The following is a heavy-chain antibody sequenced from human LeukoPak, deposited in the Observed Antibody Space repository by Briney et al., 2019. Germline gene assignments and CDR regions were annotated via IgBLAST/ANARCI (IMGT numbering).Heavy chain of an antibody. D-gene: IGHD4-17*01. J-gene: IGHJ4*02. CDR2: ISAYNGNT. CDR3: ARYDYGDYVFDY. V-gene: IGHV1-18*01. Sequence: ASVKVSCKASGYTFTSYGISWVRHAPGQGLEWMGWISAYNGNTNYAQKLQGRVTMTTDTSTSTAYMELRSLRSDDTAVYYCARYDYGDYVFDYWGQGTLVTVSS. CDR1: GYTFTSYG.